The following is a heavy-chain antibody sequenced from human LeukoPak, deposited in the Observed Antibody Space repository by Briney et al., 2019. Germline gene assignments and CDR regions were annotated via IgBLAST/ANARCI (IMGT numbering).Heavy chain of an antibody. CDR3: ARDRADLLWFGELMGNNWFDP. J-gene: IGHJ5*02. Sequence: ASVKVSCKASGYTFTSYGISWVRQAPGQGLEWMGWISAYNGNTNYAQKLQGRVTMTTDTSTSTAYMELRSLRSDDTAVYYCARDRADLLWFGELMGNNWFDPWGQGTLVTVSS. V-gene: IGHV1-18*01. CDR2: ISAYNGNT. CDR1: GYTFTSYG. D-gene: IGHD3-10*01.